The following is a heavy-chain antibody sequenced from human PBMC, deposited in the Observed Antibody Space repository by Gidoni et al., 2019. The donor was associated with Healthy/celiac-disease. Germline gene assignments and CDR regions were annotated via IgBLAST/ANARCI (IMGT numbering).Heavy chain of an antibody. V-gene: IGHV3-9*01. J-gene: IGHJ6*02. CDR3: AKASGSSFAYYYGMDV. D-gene: IGHD6-6*01. CDR2: ISWNSGSI. CDR1: GFPFDDYA. Sequence: EVPLVESGGVLVQPGRSLRLSCATSGFPFDDYAMHWVWQAPGKGLEWVSGISWNSGSIGYADSVKGRFTISRDNAKNSLYLQMNSLRAEDTALYYCAKASGSSFAYYYGMDVWGQGTTVTVSS.